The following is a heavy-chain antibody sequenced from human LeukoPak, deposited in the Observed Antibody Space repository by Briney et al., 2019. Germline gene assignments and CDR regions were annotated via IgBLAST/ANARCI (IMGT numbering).Heavy chain of an antibody. Sequence: SETLSLTCTVSGGSISSGSYYWSWIRQPAGKGLEWIGRIYTSGSTNYNPSLKSRATISVDTSKNQFSLKLSSVTAADTAVYYCARVRITMITVFDYWGQGTLVTVSS. J-gene: IGHJ4*02. V-gene: IGHV4-61*02. D-gene: IGHD3-22*01. CDR1: GGSISSGSYY. CDR3: ARVRITMITVFDY. CDR2: IYTSGST.